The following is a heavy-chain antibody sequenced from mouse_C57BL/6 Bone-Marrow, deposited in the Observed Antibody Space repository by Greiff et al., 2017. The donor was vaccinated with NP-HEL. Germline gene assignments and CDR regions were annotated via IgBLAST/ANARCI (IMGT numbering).Heavy chain of an antibody. CDR1: GYTFTSYW. Sequence: QVQLQQPGAELVKPGASVKMSCKASGYTFTSYWITWVKQRPGKGLEWIGQIYPGDGDTNYNGKFKGKATLTADKSSSTAYMQLSSLTSEDSAVYFWARGRLRLCWYFDVWGTGTTVTVSS. CDR2: IYPGDGDT. CDR3: ARGRLRLCWYFDV. V-gene: IGHV1-80*01. J-gene: IGHJ1*03. D-gene: IGHD2-4*01.